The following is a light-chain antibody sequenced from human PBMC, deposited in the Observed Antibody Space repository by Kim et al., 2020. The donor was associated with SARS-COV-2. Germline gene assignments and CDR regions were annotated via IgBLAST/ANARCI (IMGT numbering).Light chain of an antibody. CDR2: DAS. V-gene: IGLV2-14*01. CDR3: TSSTSSTLV. Sequence: LITTSSAGSSGDVGYYYDACWYQHHPGEPHLLIIYDASKRPSGVTNRFCGKNSGKTALMIIWGHPDDEDDDYYCTSSTSSTLVFGGGTQLTVL. J-gene: IGLJ2*01. CDR1: SGDVGYYYD.